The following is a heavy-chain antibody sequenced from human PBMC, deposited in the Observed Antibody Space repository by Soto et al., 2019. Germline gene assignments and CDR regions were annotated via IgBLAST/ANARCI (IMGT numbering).Heavy chain of an antibody. V-gene: IGHV4-4*02. J-gene: IGHJ4*02. CDR3: ARETYYYGSGSSHLTDY. Sequence: PSETLSLTCAVSSGSISSSNWWSWVRQPPGKGLEWIGEIYHSGSTNYNPSLKSRVTISVDTSKNQFSLKLSSVTAADTAVYYCARETYYYGSGSSHLTDYWGQGTLVTVSS. CDR1: SGSISSSNW. D-gene: IGHD3-10*01. CDR2: IYHSGST.